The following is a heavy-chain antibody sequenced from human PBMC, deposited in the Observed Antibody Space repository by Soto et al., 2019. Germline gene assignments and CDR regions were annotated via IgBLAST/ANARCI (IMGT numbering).Heavy chain of an antibody. CDR1: GFTFSTYG. Sequence: QVQLVESGGGVVQPGRSLRLSCAASGFTFSTYGIQWVRQAPGKGLEWVAVISYDGNNEYHAGSVKGRFTISRDNSKNSLYLQMNSLRTEDTAVYYCARVQSAPTVPSLVGATDNWGQGTLVTVSS. CDR3: ARVQSAPTVPSLVGATDN. D-gene: IGHD1-26*01. V-gene: IGHV3-30*03. J-gene: IGHJ4*02. CDR2: ISYDGNNE.